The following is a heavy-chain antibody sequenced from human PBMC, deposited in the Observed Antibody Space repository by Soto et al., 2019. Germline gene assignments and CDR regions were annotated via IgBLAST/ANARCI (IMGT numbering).Heavy chain of an antibody. V-gene: IGHV1-69*01. D-gene: IGHD2-8*01. CDR1: GATFNMYA. CDR2: VVPMCGSP. Sequence: QVPLVQSGAEIQRPGSSVKISCAGSGATFNMYAIAWVRQAPGQGLEWIGGVVPMCGSPKYASNSEGRVTITADESTSNSYLEIRGLKYEDTAMYYCARGTGRVYQFMYWGQGTLLTVS. J-gene: IGHJ4*02. CDR3: ARGTGRVYQFMY.